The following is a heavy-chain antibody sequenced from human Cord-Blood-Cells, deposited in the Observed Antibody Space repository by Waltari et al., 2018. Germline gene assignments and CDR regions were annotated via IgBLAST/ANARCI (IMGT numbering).Heavy chain of an antibody. CDR2: IYSGGST. Sequence: EGQLVETGRRLIQPGGSLRISFAASGLPVGGHYMLWVRQAPGKGLEWVSVIYSGGSTYYADSVKGRFTISRDNSKNTLYLQMNSLRAEDTAVYYCARERTTVTTDAFDIWGQGTMVTVSS. D-gene: IGHD4-17*01. V-gene: IGHV3-53*02. CDR3: ARERTTVTTDAFDI. J-gene: IGHJ3*02. CDR1: GLPVGGHY.